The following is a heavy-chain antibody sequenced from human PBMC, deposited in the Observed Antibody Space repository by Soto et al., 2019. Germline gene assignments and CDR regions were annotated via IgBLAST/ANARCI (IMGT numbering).Heavy chain of an antibody. CDR3: ARAQVSGTIEIGFSV. V-gene: IGHV1-46*01. J-gene: IGHJ3*01. CDR2: INPHGGST. Sequence: QVQLVQSGAEVKRPGASVKVSCKAPGDTFTSYYLNWVRQAPGQGLEWMGVINPHGGSTKYAQKFQGRITMTRDTSTLTVYMELSSLKSEDTAVYYCARAQVSGTIEIGFSVWGQGTLVTVSS. D-gene: IGHD1-26*01. CDR1: GDTFTSYY.